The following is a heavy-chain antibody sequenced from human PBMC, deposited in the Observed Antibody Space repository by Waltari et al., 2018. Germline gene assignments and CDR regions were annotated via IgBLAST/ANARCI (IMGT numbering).Heavy chain of an antibody. CDR1: GGTFSSYA. CDR2: INTNTGNP. J-gene: IGHJ4*02. D-gene: IGHD6-19*01. CDR3: VRERLRQWLWDY. Sequence: QVQLVQSGAEVKKPGSSVKVSCKASGGTFSSYAISWVRQALGQGLEWMGRINTNTGNPTYAQGFTGRFVFSLDTSVSTAYLQISSLKAEDTAVYYCVRERLRQWLWDYWGQGTLVTVSS. V-gene: IGHV7-4-1*02.